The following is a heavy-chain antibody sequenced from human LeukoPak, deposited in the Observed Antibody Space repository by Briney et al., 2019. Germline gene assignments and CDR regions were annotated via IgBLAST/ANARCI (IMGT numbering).Heavy chain of an antibody. Sequence: QAGGSLRLSCAASGFTFSSYAMSWVRQAPGKGLEWVSGIIASGHTYHADSVKGRFTISRDNAKNSLYLQMNSLRAEDTALYYCAKDRAIFAPYFDGWGQGTLVTVSS. CDR2: IIASGHT. CDR1: GFTFSSYA. J-gene: IGHJ4*02. D-gene: IGHD3-9*01. V-gene: IGHV3-23*01. CDR3: AKDRAIFAPYFDG.